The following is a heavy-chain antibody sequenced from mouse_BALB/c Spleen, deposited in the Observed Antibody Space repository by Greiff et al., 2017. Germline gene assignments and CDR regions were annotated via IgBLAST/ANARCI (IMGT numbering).Heavy chain of an antibody. CDR1: GYTFTSYY. Sequence: VQLQQSGPELVKPGASVRISCKASGYTFTSYYIHWVKQRPGQGLEWIGWIYPGNVNTKYNEKFKGKATLTADKSSSTAYMQLSSLTSEDSAVYFCARSGAYYGNYCVYWGQGTTLTVSS. V-gene: IGHV1S56*01. CDR2: IYPGNVNT. D-gene: IGHD2-10*01. CDR3: ARSGAYYGNYCVY. J-gene: IGHJ2*01.